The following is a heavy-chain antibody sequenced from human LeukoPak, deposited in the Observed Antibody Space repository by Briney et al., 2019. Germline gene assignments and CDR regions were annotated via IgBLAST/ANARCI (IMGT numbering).Heavy chain of an antibody. CDR3: ARDDPYYYDSSGYYSPFDC. CDR2: ISGTGGRT. V-gene: IGHV3-23*01. J-gene: IGHJ4*02. Sequence: GGSLRLSCAASGFTFSSYGMHWVRQAPGKGLEWVSDISGTGGRTYYADSVKGRFTISRDNSKNTVDLLMNSLRAEDTAIYYGARDDPYYYDSSGYYSPFDCWGQGTLVTVSS. CDR1: GFTFSSYG. D-gene: IGHD3-22*01.